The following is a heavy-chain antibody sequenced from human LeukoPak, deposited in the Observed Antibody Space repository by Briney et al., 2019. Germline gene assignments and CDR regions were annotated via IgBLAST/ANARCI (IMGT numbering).Heavy chain of an antibody. J-gene: IGHJ4*02. D-gene: IGHD3-9*01. V-gene: IGHV1-69*06. CDR3: AREGYYDILSGYQYYFDY. CDR2: IIPIFGTA. CDR1: GGTFSSYA. Sequence: GSSVTVSCTASGGTFSSYAISWVRQAPGQGLEWMGGIIPIFGTANYAQKFQGRVTITADKFTSTAYMELSSLRSEDTAVYYCAREGYYDILSGYQYYFDYWGQGTLVTVSS.